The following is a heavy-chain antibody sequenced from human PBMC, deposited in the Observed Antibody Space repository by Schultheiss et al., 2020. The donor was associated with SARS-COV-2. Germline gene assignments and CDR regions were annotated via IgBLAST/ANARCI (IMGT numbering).Heavy chain of an antibody. J-gene: IGHJ4*02. CDR2: IEKRGVST. V-gene: IGHV3-23*01. CDR3: ARDLRVWGSYRYTGVGVDY. Sequence: GGSLRLSCAASGFNFNAYAMSWVRQAPGRGLEWVSAIEKRGVSTYFADSVKGRFSISRDNSRNTLYLQMNSLRAEDTAVYYCARDLRVWGSYRYTGVGVDYWGQGTLVTVSS. D-gene: IGHD3-16*02. CDR1: GFNFNAYA.